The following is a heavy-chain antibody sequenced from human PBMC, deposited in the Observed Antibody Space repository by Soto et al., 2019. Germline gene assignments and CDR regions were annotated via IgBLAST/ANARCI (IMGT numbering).Heavy chain of an antibody. CDR3: AKCGEQWLVRGYFQH. CDR1: GFTFSSYG. CDR2: ISYDGSNK. Sequence: QVQLVESGGGVVQPGRSLRLSCAASGFTFSSYGMHWVRQAPGKGLEWMAVISYDGSNKYYADSVKGRFTISRDNSKNTLYLQMNSLRAEDTAVYYCAKCGEQWLVRGYFQHWGQGTLVTVSS. V-gene: IGHV3-30*18. J-gene: IGHJ1*01. D-gene: IGHD6-19*01.